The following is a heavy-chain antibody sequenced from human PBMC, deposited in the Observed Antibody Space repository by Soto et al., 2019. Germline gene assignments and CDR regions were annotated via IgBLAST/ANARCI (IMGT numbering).Heavy chain of an antibody. V-gene: IGHV3-66*01. Sequence: GGSLSLSCAASGFPVSSNYMSWVRQAPGKGLEWVSVIYSGGSTYYADSVKGRFTISRDNSKNTLYLQMNSLRAEDTAVYYCARGMYSSSSVAGIDYYYYGMDVWGQGT. CDR2: IYSGGST. D-gene: IGHD6-6*01. CDR3: ARGMYSSSSVAGIDYYYYGMDV. CDR1: GFPVSSNY. J-gene: IGHJ6*02.